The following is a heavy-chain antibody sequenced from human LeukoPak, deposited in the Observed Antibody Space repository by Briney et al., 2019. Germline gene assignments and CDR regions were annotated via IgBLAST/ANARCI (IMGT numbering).Heavy chain of an antibody. CDR2: ISSSSSYI. D-gene: IGHD2-2*03. V-gene: IGHV3-21*01. Sequence: PGGSLRLSCAASGFTFSSYSMNWVRQAPGKGLEWVSSISSSSSYIYYADSVKGRFTISRDNAKNSLYLQMNSLRAEDTAVYYCAKVVYGYCSSTTCFAFDYWGQGALVPVSS. J-gene: IGHJ4*02. CDR3: AKVVYGYCSSTTCFAFDY. CDR1: GFTFSSYS.